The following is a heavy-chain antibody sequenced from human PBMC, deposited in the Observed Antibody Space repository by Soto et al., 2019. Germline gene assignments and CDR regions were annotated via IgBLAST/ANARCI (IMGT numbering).Heavy chain of an antibody. CDR2: IIPILGTA. Sequence: QVQLVQSGAEXXKPGSSVKVSCKASGGTFNSYAITWVRQAPGQGLEWMGGIIPILGTANYAQKFQGRVTITADESTSTAYMELSSLRSEDTAVYYCARLGQPLTLETYFDYWGQGTLVTVSS. CDR3: ARLGQPLTLETYFDY. D-gene: IGHD2-2*01. J-gene: IGHJ4*02. V-gene: IGHV1-69*11. CDR1: GGTFNSYA.